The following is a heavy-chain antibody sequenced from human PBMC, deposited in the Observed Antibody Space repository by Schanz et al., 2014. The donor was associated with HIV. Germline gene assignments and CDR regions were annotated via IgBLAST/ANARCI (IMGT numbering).Heavy chain of an antibody. J-gene: IGHJ5*01. CDR1: GYTFTGYY. D-gene: IGHD5-12*01. CDR2: INPNRGGA. CDR3: AREPNYSGFDS. V-gene: IGHV1-2*02. Sequence: QVQLVQSGAEVKEPGASVKVSCKASGYTFTGYYLHWVQQAPGQGLEWMGWINPNRGGAESAQKFQGRVTMTRDTSISTAYLELSRLRSDDTAVYYCAREPNYSGFDSWGHGTLVTVSS.